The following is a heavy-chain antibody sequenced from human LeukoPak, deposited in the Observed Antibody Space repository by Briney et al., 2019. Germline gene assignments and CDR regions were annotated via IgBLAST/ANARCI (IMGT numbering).Heavy chain of an antibody. J-gene: IGHJ4*02. D-gene: IGHD3-16*02. V-gene: IGHV4-59*12. CDR1: GDSISSYY. Sequence: SETLSLTCTVSGDSISSYYWSWIRQPPGKGLEWIGYIRYSGSANYNPSLRSRVTISIDTSKNQFSLNLSSVTAADTAVYYCARASRWGDLSLGYWGQGTLVTVSS. CDR2: IRYSGSA. CDR3: ARASRWGDLSLGY.